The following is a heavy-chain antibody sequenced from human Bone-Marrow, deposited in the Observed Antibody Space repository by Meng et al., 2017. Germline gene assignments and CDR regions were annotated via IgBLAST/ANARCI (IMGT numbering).Heavy chain of an antibody. CDR3: ASFDHIPRRNYFDY. CDR1: GGSLNNYF. J-gene: IGHJ4*02. D-gene: IGHD2-21*01. V-gene: IGHV4-34*01. Sequence: QVQVQQWGAGLLKPSETLPLTVAVYGGSLNNYFWSWIRQPPGKGLEWIGEIKSGVYTNYNPSLKSRVSISVDTSKNQFSLNLNSMTAADTAVYYCASFDHIPRRNYFDYWGQGTLVTVSS. CDR2: IKSGVYT.